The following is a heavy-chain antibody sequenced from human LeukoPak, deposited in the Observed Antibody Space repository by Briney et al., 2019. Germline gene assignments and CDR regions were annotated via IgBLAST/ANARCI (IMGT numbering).Heavy chain of an antibody. CDR3: AREQNSSGPTFNWFDP. Sequence: ASVKVSCKASGYTFTGYYMHWVRQAPGQGLEWMGWINPNSGGTNYAQKFQGRVTMTRDTSISTAYMELSRLRSDDTAVYYCAREQNSSGPTFNWFDPWGQGTLVTVSS. D-gene: IGHD6-19*01. CDR2: INPNSGGT. J-gene: IGHJ5*02. CDR1: GYTFTGYY. V-gene: IGHV1-2*02.